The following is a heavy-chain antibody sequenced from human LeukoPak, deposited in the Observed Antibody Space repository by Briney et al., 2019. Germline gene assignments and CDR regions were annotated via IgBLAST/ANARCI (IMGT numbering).Heavy chain of an antibody. D-gene: IGHD4-17*01. V-gene: IGHV4-34*01. J-gene: IGHJ4*01. CDR2: INHRGNT. CDR1: GGSSSGYY. Sequence: SETLSLTCAVYGGSSSGYYWNWIRQPPGKGLEWIGEINHRGNTNYNPSLKSRVTMSVDTSKNQVSLELRSVTAADTAVYYCARGDATSVTRFRPRPYLDYWGHGTLVTVSS. CDR3: ARGDATSVTRFRPRPYLDY.